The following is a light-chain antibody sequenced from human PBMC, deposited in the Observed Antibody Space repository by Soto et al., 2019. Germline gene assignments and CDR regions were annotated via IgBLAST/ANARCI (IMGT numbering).Light chain of an antibody. V-gene: IGKV3-11*01. CDR3: QQYNNWSRP. Sequence: EIVLTQSPATLSLSPGERSTLSCRASQSVSSYLAWYQQKPGQAPRLLIYDSSNRATGIPARFSGSGSGTDFTLTISRLEPEDFAVYYCQQYNNWSRPFGQGTKVDIK. J-gene: IGKJ1*01. CDR2: DSS. CDR1: QSVSSY.